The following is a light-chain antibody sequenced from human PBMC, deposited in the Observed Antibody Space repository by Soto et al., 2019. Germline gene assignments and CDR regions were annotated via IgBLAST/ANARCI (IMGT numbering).Light chain of an antibody. CDR1: QSVSSSY. CDR2: GAS. J-gene: IGKJ1*01. Sequence: EIVLTQSPGTLSLSPGERATLSCRASQSVSSSYLAWYQQKPGQAPRLLIYGASSRATGIPDRFSGSGSGTDFTLTLSRLEPEDFAVYYCQQYGSSPGTFGQGTKVDIK. V-gene: IGKV3-20*01. CDR3: QQYGSSPGT.